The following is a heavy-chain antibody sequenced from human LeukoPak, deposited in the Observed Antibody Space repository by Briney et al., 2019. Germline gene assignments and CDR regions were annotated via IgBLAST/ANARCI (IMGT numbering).Heavy chain of an antibody. Sequence: GASVTVSFTSSGYTFTIYDINWVRQAPGQGLEWMGWMNLNSGNTGYAYKFQGRVTMTNNTSITTAYIELSSLRSEDTAVYYCARALSWTTDSYYYMDVWGKGTTVTVSS. V-gene: IGHV1-8*01. CDR3: ARALSWTTDSYYYMDV. D-gene: IGHD3/OR15-3a*01. CDR1: GYTFTIYD. CDR2: MNLNSGNT. J-gene: IGHJ6*03.